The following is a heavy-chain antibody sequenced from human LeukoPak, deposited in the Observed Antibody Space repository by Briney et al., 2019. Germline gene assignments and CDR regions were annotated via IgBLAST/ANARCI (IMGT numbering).Heavy chain of an antibody. J-gene: IGHJ4*02. Sequence: ASVKVSCKTSGYTFSAYGISWVRQAPGQGLGWMGRITGNNGHTNYAPSLQGRVTMTTDTSTNTAYMELTNLRSDDTAVYYCARDQRNSGSYRFEYWGQGTLVTVSS. CDR3: ARDQRNSGSYRFEY. D-gene: IGHD1-26*01. V-gene: IGHV1-18*01. CDR2: ITGNNGHT. CDR1: GYTFSAYG.